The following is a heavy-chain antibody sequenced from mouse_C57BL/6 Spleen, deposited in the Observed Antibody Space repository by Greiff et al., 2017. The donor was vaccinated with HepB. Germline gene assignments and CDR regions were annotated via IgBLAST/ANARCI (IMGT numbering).Heavy chain of an antibody. CDR2: IHPNSGST. CDR1: GYTFTSYW. V-gene: IGHV1-64*01. Sequence: QVQLQQPGAELVKPGASVKLSCKASGYTFTSYWMHWVKQRPGQGLEWIGMIHPNSGSTNYNEKFKSKATLTVDKSSSTAYMQLSSLTSEDSAVYYCAREAYGGLLAYWGQGTLVTVSA. CDR3: AREAYGGLLAY. J-gene: IGHJ3*01. D-gene: IGHD1-1*02.